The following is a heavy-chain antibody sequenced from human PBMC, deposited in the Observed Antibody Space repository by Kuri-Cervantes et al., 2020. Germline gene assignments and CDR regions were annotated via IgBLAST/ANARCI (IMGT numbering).Heavy chain of an antibody. CDR1: GFTFSSYG. V-gene: IGHV3-30*03. J-gene: IGHJ6*02. D-gene: IGHD2-2*01. CDR3: ARDPVVPAANNYYYYGMEV. Sequence: GESLKIFCAASGFTFSSYGMHWVRQAPGKGLEWVAVISYDGSNKYYADSVKGRFTISRDNSKNTLYLQMNSLRAEDTAVYYCARDPVVPAANNYYYYGMEVWGQGTTVTVSS. CDR2: ISYDGSNK.